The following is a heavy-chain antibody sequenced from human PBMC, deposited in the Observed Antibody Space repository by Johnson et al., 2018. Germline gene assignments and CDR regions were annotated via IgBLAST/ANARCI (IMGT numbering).Heavy chain of an antibody. V-gene: IGHV3-74*01. Sequence: VQLQESGGGLVQPGGSLRLSCAASGFTFSSYWMHWVRQAPGKGLVWVSRINSDGSDTSYADSVKGRFTISRDNAKKSLYLQMNSLRAEDTAVYYCARVEGRYYGSDDGMDVWGQGTTVTVSS. CDR3: ARVEGRYYGSDDGMDV. D-gene: IGHD3-10*01. CDR1: GFTFSSYW. CDR2: INSDGSDT. J-gene: IGHJ6*02.